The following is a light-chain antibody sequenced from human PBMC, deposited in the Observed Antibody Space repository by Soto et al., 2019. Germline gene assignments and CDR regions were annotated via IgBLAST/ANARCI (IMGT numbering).Light chain of an antibody. CDR3: QQYNNWPRE. CDR2: GAS. J-gene: IGKJ1*01. Sequence: EIVMTQSPATLSVSPEERATLSCRASQSVSGNLAWYQQKPGQAPRLLIYGASTRATGIPARFSGSGSGTEFTLTISSLQSEDFAVYYCQQYNNWPREFGQGTKVEIK. CDR1: QSVSGN. V-gene: IGKV3-15*01.